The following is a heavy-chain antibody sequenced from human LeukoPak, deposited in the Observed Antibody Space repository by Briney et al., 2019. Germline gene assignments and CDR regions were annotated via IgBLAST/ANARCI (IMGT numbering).Heavy chain of an antibody. CDR2: INHSGST. CDR1: GGSFSGYY. CDR3: ARGYYDISTGGLKYYYYCYMDV. V-gene: IGHV4-34*01. D-gene: IGHD3-9*01. Sequence: PSETLSLTCAVYGGSFSGYYWSWIRQPPGKGLEWIGEINHSGSTNYNPSLKSRVTISVDTSKNQFSLKLSSVTAADTAVYYCARGYYDISTGGLKYYYYCYMDVWGKGTTVTISS. J-gene: IGHJ6*03.